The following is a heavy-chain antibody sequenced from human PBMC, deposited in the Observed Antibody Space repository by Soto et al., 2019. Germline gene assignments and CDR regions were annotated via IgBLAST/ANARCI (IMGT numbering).Heavy chain of an antibody. CDR3: AKDLPDIVVVPAAVAPLYYYYMDV. D-gene: IGHD2-2*01. Sequence: GGSLRLSCAASGFTFSSYGMHWVRQAPGKGLEWVAVISYDGSNKYYADSVKGRFTISRDNSKNTLYLQMNSLRAEDTAVYYCAKDLPDIVVVPAAVAPLYYYYMDVWGKGTTVTVSS. V-gene: IGHV3-30*18. J-gene: IGHJ6*03. CDR1: GFTFSSYG. CDR2: ISYDGSNK.